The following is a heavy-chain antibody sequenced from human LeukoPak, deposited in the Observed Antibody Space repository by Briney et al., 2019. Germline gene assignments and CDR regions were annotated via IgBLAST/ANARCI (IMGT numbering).Heavy chain of an antibody. J-gene: IGHJ6*02. CDR1: GGSISSYY. CDR3: ARDRLTSSGWYWSVYYYYYYGMDV. D-gene: IGHD6-19*01. Sequence: SETLSLTCTVSGGSISSYYWSWIRQPPGKGLEWMGYIYYSGSTYYNPSLKSRVTISVDTSKNQFSLKLSSVTAADTAVYYCARDRLTSSGWYWSVYYYYYYGMDVWGQGTTVTVSS. CDR2: IYYSGST. V-gene: IGHV4-59*12.